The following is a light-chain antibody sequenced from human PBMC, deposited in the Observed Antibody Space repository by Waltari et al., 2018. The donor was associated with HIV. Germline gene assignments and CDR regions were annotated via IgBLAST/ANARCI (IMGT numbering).Light chain of an antibody. CDR1: SPRNYS. CDR2: GKN. J-gene: IGLJ3*02. V-gene: IGLV3-19*01. CDR3: NSRDSSGNHWV. Sequence: SSELTQYPAVSVAPRQTVRITCEGASPRNYSASWYQQKPGQAPVLVIYGKNNRPSGIPDRFSGSSSGNTATLTITGSQAGDEADYYCNSRDSSGNHWVFGGRTKLTVL.